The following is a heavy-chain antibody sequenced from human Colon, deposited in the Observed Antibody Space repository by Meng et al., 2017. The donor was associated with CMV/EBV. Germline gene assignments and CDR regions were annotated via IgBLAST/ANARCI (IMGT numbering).Heavy chain of an antibody. J-gene: IGHJ4*02. D-gene: IGHD1-26*01. CDR3: ARASGGSYLFDY. Sequence: GGSLRLSCAASGFTFSSYAMHWVRQAPGKGLEWVAVISYDGSNKYYADSVKGRFTISRDNSKNTLYLQMNSLRAEDTAVYYCARASGGSYLFDYWGQGTLVTVSS. CDR2: ISYDGSNK. V-gene: IGHV3-30-3*01. CDR1: GFTFSSYA.